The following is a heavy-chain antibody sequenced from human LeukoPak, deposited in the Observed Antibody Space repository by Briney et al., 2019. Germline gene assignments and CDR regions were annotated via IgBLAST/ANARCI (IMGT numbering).Heavy chain of an antibody. D-gene: IGHD2-21*02. CDR2: IYTSGST. CDR1: VRSISRGSYY. CDR3: ARTYCGGDCRGYYYHYYMDV. V-gene: IGHV4-61*02. J-gene: IGHJ6*03. Sequence: SETLSLSCSLSVRSISRGSYYWSWIRQPAGEGLEWIGRIYTSGSTNYHPSLKSRVTISVDRSKNQFSLKLSSVTAADTAVYYCARTYCGGDCRGYYYHYYMDVWGKGTTVTISS.